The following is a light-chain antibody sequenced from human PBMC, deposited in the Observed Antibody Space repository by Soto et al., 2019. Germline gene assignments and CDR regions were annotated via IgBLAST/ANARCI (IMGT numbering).Light chain of an antibody. V-gene: IGLV2-11*01. CDR1: SSDVGDYNY. CDR3: CSVAGSDTFWV. CDR2: DVS. Sequence: QSALTQPRSVSGSPGQSVTISCTGTSSDVGDYNYVSWYQQYPGKAPKLVIYDVSKRPSGVPDRFSGSKSGNTASLTISGLQAEDEADYYCCSVAGSDTFWVFGGGTKVTVL. J-gene: IGLJ3*02.